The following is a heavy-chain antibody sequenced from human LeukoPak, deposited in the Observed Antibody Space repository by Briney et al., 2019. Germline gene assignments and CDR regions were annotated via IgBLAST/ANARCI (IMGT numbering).Heavy chain of an antibody. D-gene: IGHD6-19*01. V-gene: IGHV3-74*01. Sequence: PWGSLRLSCAASGFTFSSYWMHWVRQAPGKGLVWVSRINSDGSSTSYADSVKGRFTISRDNAKNTLYLQMNSLRAEDTAVYYCARAGMYSSGWFDPWGQGTLVTVSS. J-gene: IGHJ5*02. CDR3: ARAGMYSSGWFDP. CDR2: INSDGSST. CDR1: GFTFSSYW.